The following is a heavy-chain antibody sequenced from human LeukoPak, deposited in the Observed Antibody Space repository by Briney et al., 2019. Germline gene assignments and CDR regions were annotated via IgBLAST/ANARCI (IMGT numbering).Heavy chain of an antibody. D-gene: IGHD5-12*01. Sequence: GGSLRLSCAASGLTFSSYAMSWVRQAPGKGLEWVSTISGNGATTYYADSVKGRFTISRDNSKSTLYMQMNSLRAEDTAVYYCAKRGVATIPDYWVQGTLVTVSS. CDR1: GLTFSSYA. CDR2: ISGNGATT. J-gene: IGHJ4*02. V-gene: IGHV3-23*01. CDR3: AKRGVATIPDY.